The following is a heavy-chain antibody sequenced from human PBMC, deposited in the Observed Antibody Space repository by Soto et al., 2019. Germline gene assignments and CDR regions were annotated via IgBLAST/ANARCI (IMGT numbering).Heavy chain of an antibody. J-gene: IGHJ6*02. CDR1: GFTFNDYY. CDR2: ISSSGPYT. CDR3: ARVPVSMVRGYGMDF. Sequence: QVQLVESGGGLVKPGGSLRLSCAASGFTFNDYYMSWVRQAPGKGLEWVSYISSSGPYTKYGDSVKGRFTISRDNAKNSLYLQMSSLRVEDTAVYYCARVPVSMVRGYGMDFWGQGTMVTVSS. D-gene: IGHD3-10*01. V-gene: IGHV3-11*06.